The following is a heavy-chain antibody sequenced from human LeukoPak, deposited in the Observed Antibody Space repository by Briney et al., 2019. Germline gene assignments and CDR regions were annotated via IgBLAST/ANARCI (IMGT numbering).Heavy chain of an antibody. CDR3: ARELLKDALDI. CDR2: INPSGGST. Sequence: ASVKVSCKASGYTFTSYYMHWVRQAPGQGLEWMGIINPSGGSTSYAQKFQGRVTMTRDMSTSTVYMELSSLRSEDTAVYYCARELLKDALDIWGQGTMVTVSS. V-gene: IGHV1-46*01. J-gene: IGHJ3*02. CDR1: GYTFTSYY.